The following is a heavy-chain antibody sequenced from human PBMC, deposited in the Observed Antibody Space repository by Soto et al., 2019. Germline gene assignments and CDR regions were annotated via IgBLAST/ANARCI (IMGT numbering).Heavy chain of an antibody. J-gene: IGHJ5*02. D-gene: IGHD3-9*01. Sequence: GGSLRLSCAASGFTFSSYAMSWVRQAPGKGLEWVSAISGSGGSTYYADSVKGRFTISRDNSKNTLYLQMNSLRAEDTAVYYCAKGGRTYYDILTGYYGSWFDPWGQGTLVTAPQ. CDR1: GFTFSSYA. CDR3: AKGGRTYYDILTGYYGSWFDP. V-gene: IGHV3-23*01. CDR2: ISGSGGST.